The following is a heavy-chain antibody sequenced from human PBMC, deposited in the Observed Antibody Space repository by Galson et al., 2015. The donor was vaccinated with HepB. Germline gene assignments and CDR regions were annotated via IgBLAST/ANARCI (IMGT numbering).Heavy chain of an antibody. CDR3: AREADSSLAGRSGSFYFDY. Sequence: LTCTVSGGSINSGGYYWSWIRQHPGRGLEWIGFIYYSGSTYYNPSLKSRVTISLDTSKNQFSLKLSSVTAADTAVYYCAREADSSLAGRSGSFYFDYWGQGSLVTVSS. CDR1: GGSINSGGYY. V-gene: IGHV4-31*03. D-gene: IGHD6-19*01. J-gene: IGHJ4*02. CDR2: IYYSGST.